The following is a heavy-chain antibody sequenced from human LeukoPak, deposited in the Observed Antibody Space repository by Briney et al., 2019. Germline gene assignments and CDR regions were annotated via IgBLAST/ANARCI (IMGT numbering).Heavy chain of an antibody. Sequence: ASVKVSCKASGYTFTNYAVNWVRQAPGQGLEWMGWINTDTENPTYAQGFTGRFVFSLDTSVSTAYLQISSLKAEDTAVYYCARAGIGYCSDNTCSPDYWXXXTLVTVSS. CDR3: ARAGIGYCSDNTCSPDY. D-gene: IGHD2-15*01. CDR1: GYTFTNYA. CDR2: INTDTENP. V-gene: IGHV7-4-1*02. J-gene: IGHJ4*01.